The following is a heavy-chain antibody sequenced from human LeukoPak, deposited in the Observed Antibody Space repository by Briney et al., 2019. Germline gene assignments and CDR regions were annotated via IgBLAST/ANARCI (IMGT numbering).Heavy chain of an antibody. D-gene: IGHD2-8*01. CDR1: GFTFSSYA. CDR3: AREPYCTNGVCYRRSYYYYGMDV. CDR2: ISYDGSNK. Sequence: PGGSLRLSCAASGFTFSSYAMHWVRQAPGKGLEWVAVISYDGSNKYYADSVKGRFTISRDNSKNTLYLQTNSLRAEDTAVYYCAREPYCTNGVCYRRSYYYYGMDVWGQGTTVTVSS. J-gene: IGHJ6*02. V-gene: IGHV3-30*04.